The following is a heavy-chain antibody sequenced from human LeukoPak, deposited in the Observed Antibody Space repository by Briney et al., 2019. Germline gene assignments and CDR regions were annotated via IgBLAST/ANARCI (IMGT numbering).Heavy chain of an antibody. CDR2: ISGDGGST. D-gene: IGHD5-12*01. CDR1: GFTLDYYA. J-gene: IGHJ4*02. Sequence: GGSLRLSCAASGFTLDYYAMHWVPQAPGKGLEWVSLISGDGGSTYYADSVKGRFTISRDISKNSLYLQMNSLRIEDTALYYCAKDLRDSGDWGQGTLVTVSS. V-gene: IGHV3-43*02. CDR3: AKDLRDSGD.